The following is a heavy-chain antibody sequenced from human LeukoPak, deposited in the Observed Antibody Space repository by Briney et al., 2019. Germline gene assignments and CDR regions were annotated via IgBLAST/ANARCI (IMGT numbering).Heavy chain of an antibody. Sequence: GGSLRLSCVASGVTFSSYGMHWVRQAPGKGLEWVGRIKSKTDGGTTDYAAPVKGRFTISRDDSKNTLYLQMNSLKTEDTAVYYCTTLFYDILTGYPYYFDYWGQGTLVTVSS. CDR2: IKSKTDGGTT. J-gene: IGHJ4*02. CDR3: TTLFYDILTGYPYYFDY. V-gene: IGHV3-15*01. D-gene: IGHD3-9*01. CDR1: GVTFSSYG.